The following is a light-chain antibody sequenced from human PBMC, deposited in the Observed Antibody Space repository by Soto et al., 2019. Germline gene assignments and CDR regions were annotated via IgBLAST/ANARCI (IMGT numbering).Light chain of an antibody. Sequence: QPVLTQSPSASASLGASVKLTCTLRSGHSSYAIAWHQQQPEKGPRYLMKLSSDGSHSKGEGIPDRFSGSSSGAERYLTISSLQSEDEADYYCQTWDTGASVVFGGGTKLTVL. CDR1: SGHSSYA. V-gene: IGLV4-69*01. J-gene: IGLJ2*01. CDR2: LSSDGSH. CDR3: QTWDTGASVV.